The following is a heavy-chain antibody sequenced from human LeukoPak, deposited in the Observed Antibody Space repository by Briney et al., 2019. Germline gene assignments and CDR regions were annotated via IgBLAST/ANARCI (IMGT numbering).Heavy chain of an antibody. J-gene: IGHJ4*02. D-gene: IGHD2-2*01. CDR1: GFTFSSYW. Sequence: LPGGSLRLSCAASGFTFSSYWMHWVRQAPGKGLVWVSRINSDGSSTSYADSVKGRFTISRDNAKNTLYLQTNSLRAEDTAVYYCARAILVPAADFDYWGQGTLVTVSS. V-gene: IGHV3-74*01. CDR2: INSDGSST. CDR3: ARAILVPAADFDY.